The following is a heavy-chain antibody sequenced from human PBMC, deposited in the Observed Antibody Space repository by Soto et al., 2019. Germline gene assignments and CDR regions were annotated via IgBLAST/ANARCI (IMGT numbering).Heavy chain of an antibody. CDR1: GFTSNFG. CDR3: ARVGAGDGYNRIHWYFDL. J-gene: IGHJ2*01. D-gene: IGHD1-26*01. Sequence: QVQLAESGGGVVQPGRSLKLSCAASGFTSNFGMHWVRQAPGKGLEWVAVIWSDGTKKYYADSVKGRFTISRDNSKNTLYLQMNSLRVEDTAVYYCARVGAGDGYNRIHWYFDLWGRGTLVTVSS. CDR2: IWSDGTKK. V-gene: IGHV3-33*01.